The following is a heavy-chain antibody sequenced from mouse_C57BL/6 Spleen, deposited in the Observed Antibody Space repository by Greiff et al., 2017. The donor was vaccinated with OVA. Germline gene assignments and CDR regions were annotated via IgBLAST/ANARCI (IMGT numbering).Heavy chain of an antibody. Sequence: VQLQQPGAELVRPGSSVKLSCKASGYTFTSYWMDWVKQRPGQGLEWIGNIYPSDSETHYNQKFKDKATLTVDKSSSTAYMQLSSLTSEDSAVYYCARYSLDDGGNYWGQGTTLTVSS. D-gene: IGHD1-1*01. CDR2: IYPSDSET. CDR1: GYTFTSYW. V-gene: IGHV1-61*01. J-gene: IGHJ2*01. CDR3: ARYSLDDGGNY.